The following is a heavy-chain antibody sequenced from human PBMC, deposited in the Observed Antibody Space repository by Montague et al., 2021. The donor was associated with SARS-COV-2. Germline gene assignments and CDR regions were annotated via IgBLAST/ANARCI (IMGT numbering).Heavy chain of an antibody. CDR1: GGSFSGYY. D-gene: IGHD5-12*01. CDR2: INHSGSS. Sequence: SETLSLTCAVYGGSFSGYYWNWIRQPPGKGLEWTGEINHSGSSNYNPSLKSRVTISVDTSNNQFSLKLTSMTAADTAVYYCARGPTNNIGMVATRLDYWGQGTLVTVSS. J-gene: IGHJ4*02. CDR3: ARGPTNNIGMVATRLDY. V-gene: IGHV4-34*01.